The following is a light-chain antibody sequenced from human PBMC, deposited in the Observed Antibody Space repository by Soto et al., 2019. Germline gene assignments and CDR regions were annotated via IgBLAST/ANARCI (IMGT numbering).Light chain of an antibody. CDR2: AAS. J-gene: IGKJ5*01. Sequence: AIRMTQSPSSFSASTGDRVTITCRASQGISSYLAWYQQKPGKAPKLLIYAASTLQSGVPSRFSGSGSGTDFTLTISCLQSEDFATYYCQQYYSYPTLGQGTRLEIK. CDR3: QQYYSYPT. V-gene: IGKV1-8*01. CDR1: QGISSY.